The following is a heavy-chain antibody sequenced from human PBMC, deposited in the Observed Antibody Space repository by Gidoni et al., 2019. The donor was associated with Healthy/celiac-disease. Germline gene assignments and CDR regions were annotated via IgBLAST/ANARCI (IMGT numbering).Heavy chain of an antibody. V-gene: IGHV1-2*02. D-gene: IGHD3-3*01. J-gene: IGHJ6*02. CDR2: INPNSGGT. CDR1: GYTFTGYY. CDR3: ASRDMSLGRDFWSGYFGHMVYYGMDV. Sequence: QVQLVQSGAEVKKPGASVKVSCKASGYTFTGYYMHWVRQAPGQGLEWMGWINPNSGGTNYAQKFQGRVTMTRDTSISTAYMELSRLRSDDTAVYYCASRDMSLGRDFWSGYFGHMVYYGMDVWGQGTTVTVSS.